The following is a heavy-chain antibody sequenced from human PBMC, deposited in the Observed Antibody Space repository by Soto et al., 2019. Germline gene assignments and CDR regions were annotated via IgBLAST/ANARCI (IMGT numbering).Heavy chain of an antibody. CDR3: ARVPDR. CDR2: MYHSGST. J-gene: IGHJ5*02. CDR1: GGSISSGGYS. V-gene: IGHV4-30-2*01. Sequence: SETLSLTCAVSGGSISSGGYSWSWIRQPPGKGLEWIGYMYHSGSTYYNPSLKSRVTISVDRSKNQFSLKLSSVTAADTAVYYCARVPDRWGQGTLVTVSS. D-gene: IGHD2-2*01.